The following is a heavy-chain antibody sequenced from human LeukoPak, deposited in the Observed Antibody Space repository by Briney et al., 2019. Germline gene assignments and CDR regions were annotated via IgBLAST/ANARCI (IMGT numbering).Heavy chain of an antibody. Sequence: ASVTVSCKASGCTFTSYYMHWVRQAPGQGLEWMGIINPSGGSTSYAQKFQGRVTMTRDTSTSTVYMELSSLRSEDTAVYYCARDLMRYYDFWSGSLWFDPWGQGTLVTVSS. J-gene: IGHJ5*02. CDR1: GCTFTSYY. CDR3: ARDLMRYYDFWSGSLWFDP. CDR2: INPSGGST. V-gene: IGHV1-46*01. D-gene: IGHD3-3*01.